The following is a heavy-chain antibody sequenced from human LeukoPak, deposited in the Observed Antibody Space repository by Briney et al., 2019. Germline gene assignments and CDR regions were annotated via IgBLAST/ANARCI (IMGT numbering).Heavy chain of an antibody. CDR3: AREPYCGGDCYSGVFD. V-gene: IGHV4-31*03. J-gene: IGHJ4*02. CDR1: GGSISSGGYY. Sequence: SQTLSLTCTVSGGSISSGGYYWSWIRQRPGKGLEWIGYIYYSGSTYYNPSLKSRVTISVDTSKNQFSLKLSSVTAADRAVYYCAREPYCGGDCYSGVFDWGQGTLVTVSS. D-gene: IGHD2-21*02. CDR2: IYYSGST.